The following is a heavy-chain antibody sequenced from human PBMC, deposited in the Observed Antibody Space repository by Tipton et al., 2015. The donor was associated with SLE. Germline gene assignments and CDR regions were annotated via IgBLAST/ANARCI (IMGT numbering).Heavy chain of an antibody. CDR3: ARGIKGPFDY. CDR1: GGSISSHY. V-gene: IGHV4-59*11. CDR2: IYYSGST. Sequence: TLSLTCTVSGGSISSHYWSWIRQPPGKGLEWIGYIYYSGSTNYNPSLKSRVTISVDTSKNQFSLKLSSVTAADTAMYYCARGIKGPFDYWGQGTLVTVSS. D-gene: IGHD3-3*02. J-gene: IGHJ4*02.